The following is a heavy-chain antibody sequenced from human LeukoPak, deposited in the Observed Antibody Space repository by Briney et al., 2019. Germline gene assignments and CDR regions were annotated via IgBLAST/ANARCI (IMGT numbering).Heavy chain of an antibody. CDR3: ARSAYYYDSSGAYLDH. J-gene: IGHJ4*02. CDR1: GGSISSSNW. CDR2: IYHSGST. Sequence: PSETLSLTCAVSGGSISSSNWWSWVRQPPGKGLEWIGEIYHSGSTNYNPSLKSRVTISVDKSKNQFSLKLCSVTAADTAVYYCARSAYYYDSSGAYLDHWGQGTLVTVSS. D-gene: IGHD3-22*01. V-gene: IGHV4-4*02.